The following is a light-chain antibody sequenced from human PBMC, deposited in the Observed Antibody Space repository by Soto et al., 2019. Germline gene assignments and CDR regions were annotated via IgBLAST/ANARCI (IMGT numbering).Light chain of an antibody. CDR1: HSISSW. Sequence: DIQMTQSPSTLSASVGDRVTITCRASHSISSWLAWYQQKPGKAPKLLIYDASSLESGVPSRFSGSGSGTEFTLTISSLQPDDFATYYCQQYNSYSGVTFGPGTKVDIK. V-gene: IGKV1-5*01. CDR3: QQYNSYSGVT. J-gene: IGKJ3*01. CDR2: DAS.